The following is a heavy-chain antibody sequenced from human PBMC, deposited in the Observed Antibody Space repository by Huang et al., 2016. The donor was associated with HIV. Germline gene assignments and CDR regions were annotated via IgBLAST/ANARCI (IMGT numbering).Heavy chain of an antibody. CDR3: ARAGGFEI. V-gene: IGHV3-74*01. CDR2: IKIDGRTT. CDR1: GVKFSNYW. Sequence: EEHLVESGGGLVQPGGSLRLSWEASGVKFSNYWMQWVRQAPGKGLMGVSRIKIDGRTTDYADSVKGRFTISRDNAKNTLYLQMSSLTAEDTAIYYCARAGGFEIWGQGTVVTVSS. J-gene: IGHJ3*02. D-gene: IGHD2-15*01.